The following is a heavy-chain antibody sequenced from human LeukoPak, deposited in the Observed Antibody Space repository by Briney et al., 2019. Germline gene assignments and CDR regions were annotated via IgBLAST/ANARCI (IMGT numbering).Heavy chain of an antibody. D-gene: IGHD6-19*01. CDR2: IRASGDTT. V-gene: IGHV3-23*01. J-gene: IGHJ6*03. Sequence: GGSLRLSCTASGFTFSNYAMSWVRQAPGKGLQWVSDIRASGDTTHYADSVKGRFTISIDNSKNTLYLQMNSLRAEDTAVYYCAKNFASAWNYYMDVWGKGTTVTVSS. CDR1: GFTFSNYA. CDR3: AKNFASAWNYYMDV.